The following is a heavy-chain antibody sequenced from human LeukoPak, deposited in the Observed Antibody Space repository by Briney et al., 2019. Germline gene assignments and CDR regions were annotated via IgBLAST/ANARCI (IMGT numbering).Heavy chain of an antibody. CDR1: GFKFSDHY. Sequence: GGSQRLSCAGSGFKFSDHYIDWVRQAPGKGLEWVGRSRNKASSYTTEYAASVEGRFTISRDVSESSLYLQMNSLRTEDTAVYYCARVTDPRYNWFDPWGQGTLVTVSS. CDR3: ARVTDPRYNWFDP. J-gene: IGHJ5*02. D-gene: IGHD2-21*02. CDR2: SRNKASSYTT. V-gene: IGHV3-72*01.